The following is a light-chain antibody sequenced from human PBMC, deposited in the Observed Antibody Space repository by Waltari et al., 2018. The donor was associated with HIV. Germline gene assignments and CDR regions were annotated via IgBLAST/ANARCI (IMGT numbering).Light chain of an antibody. V-gene: IGKV1-39*01. CDR1: QSISSY. J-gene: IGKJ4*01. CDR3: QQSYSSQDLT. CDR2: AAS. Sequence: DIQMTQSPSSLSASVGDRVTITCRASQSISSYLNWYQQKPGKAPKLLIYAASSLQSGVPSRFSGSGSGTDFTLTISSLQPEDFATYYCQQSYSSQDLTFGGGTKVEIK.